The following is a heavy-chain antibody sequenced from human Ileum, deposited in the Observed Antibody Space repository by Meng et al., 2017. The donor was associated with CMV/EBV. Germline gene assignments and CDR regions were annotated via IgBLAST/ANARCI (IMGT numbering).Heavy chain of an antibody. Sequence: GESLKISCTASGFTFGDHAMSWVRQAPGKGLEWVGFIRRKASGGTTEYAASVKGRFIISRDDSKSIAYLQMNNLKTEDTAVYFCTATSGYDFHFDYWGQGTLVTVSS. D-gene: IGHD5-12*01. J-gene: IGHJ4*02. V-gene: IGHV3-49*04. CDR1: GFTFGDHA. CDR2: IRRKASGGTT. CDR3: TATSGYDFHFDY.